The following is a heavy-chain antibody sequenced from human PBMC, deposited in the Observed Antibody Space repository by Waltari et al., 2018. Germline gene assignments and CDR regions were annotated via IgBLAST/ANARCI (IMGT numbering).Heavy chain of an antibody. V-gene: IGHV3-33*01. J-gene: IGHJ6*03. D-gene: IGHD1-26*01. Sequence: QVQLVDSGGGVVQPGRSLRLSCAASGFTFSSYGMHWVRQAQGKGLWWVAVIWYDGSNKYYADSVKGRFTISRDNSKNTLYLQMNSLRAEDTAVYYCARASDLYYYMDVWGKGTTVTVSS. CDR1: GFTFSSYG. CDR3: ARASDLYYYMDV. CDR2: IWYDGSNK.